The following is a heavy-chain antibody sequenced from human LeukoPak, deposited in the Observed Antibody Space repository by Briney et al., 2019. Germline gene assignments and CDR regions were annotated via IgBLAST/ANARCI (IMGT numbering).Heavy chain of an antibody. CDR3: AKANAPRTDYYDSSGYDDYFDY. Sequence: TGRSLRLSCAASGFTFDDYAMHWVRHAPGKGLEWVSGISWNSGSIVYADSVKGRFTISRDNARNSLYLQMNSLRAEDTALYHCAKANAPRTDYYDSSGYDDYFDYWGQGTLVTVSS. D-gene: IGHD3-22*01. CDR1: GFTFDDYA. J-gene: IGHJ4*02. CDR2: ISWNSGSI. V-gene: IGHV3-9*01.